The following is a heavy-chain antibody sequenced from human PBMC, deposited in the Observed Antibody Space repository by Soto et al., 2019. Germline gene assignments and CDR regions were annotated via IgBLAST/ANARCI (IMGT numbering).Heavy chain of an antibody. J-gene: IGHJ6*02. CDR2: ISGSGGST. V-gene: IGHV3-23*01. D-gene: IGHD4-4*01. CDR3: AKKAALHLHIYYYYGMDV. CDR1: GFTFSSYA. Sequence: GGSLRLSCAASGFTFSSYAMSWVRQAPGKGLEWVSAISGSGGSTYYADSVKGRFTISRDNSKNTLYLQMNSLRAEDTAVYYCAKKAALHLHIYYYYGMDVWGQGTTVTVSS.